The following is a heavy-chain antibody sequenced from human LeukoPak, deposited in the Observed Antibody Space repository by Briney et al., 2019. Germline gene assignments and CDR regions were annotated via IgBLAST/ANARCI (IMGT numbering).Heavy chain of an antibody. V-gene: IGHV3-21*01. CDR2: ISSSSSYI. J-gene: IGHJ6*03. CDR3: ARTRPTNYYDISGPMDV. D-gene: IGHD3-22*01. Sequence: GGSLRLSCAASGFTFSSYSMNWVRQAPGKGLEWVSSISSSSSYIYYADSVKGRFTISRDNAKNSLYLQMNSLRAVDTAVYYCARTRPTNYYDISGPMDVWGKGTTVTVSS. CDR1: GFTFSSYS.